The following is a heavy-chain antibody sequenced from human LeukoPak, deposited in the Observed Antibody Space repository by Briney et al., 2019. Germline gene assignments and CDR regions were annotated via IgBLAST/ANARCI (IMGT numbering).Heavy chain of an antibody. CDR3: ARSPPGYIAYDY. D-gene: IGHD6-13*01. CDR1: GFTFSSYG. V-gene: IGHV3-33*01. CDR2: IWYDGSNK. J-gene: IGHJ4*02. Sequence: PGGSLRLSCAASGFTFSSYGMHWVRQAPGKGLEWVAVIWYDGSNKYYADSVKGRFTIFRDNSKNTLYLQMNSLRAEDTAVYYCARSPPGYIAYDYWGQGTLVTVSS.